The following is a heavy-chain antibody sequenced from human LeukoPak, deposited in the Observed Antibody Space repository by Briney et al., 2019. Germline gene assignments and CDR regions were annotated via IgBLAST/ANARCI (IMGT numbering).Heavy chain of an antibody. V-gene: IGHV3-23*01. CDR3: AKASVGAALYYFDY. J-gene: IGHJ4*02. D-gene: IGHD2-15*01. Sequence: PGGSLTLSCAASGFTLSSYAMRWVRQAPGKGLEWVSAMSGSGGSTYSAASVKGRFTISRDNSKNTLYLQMNSLRAEDTAVYYGAKASVGAALYYFDYWGQGTLVTVSS. CDR1: GFTLSSYA. CDR2: MSGSGGST.